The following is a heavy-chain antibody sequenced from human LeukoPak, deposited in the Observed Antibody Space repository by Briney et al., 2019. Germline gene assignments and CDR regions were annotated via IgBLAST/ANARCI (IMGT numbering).Heavy chain of an antibody. V-gene: IGHV1-18*01. CDR3: ARVGHYDFWSGYYTEWFDP. J-gene: IGHJ5*02. CDR2: ISAYNGNT. Sequence: ASVKVSCKASGYTFTSYGISWVRQAPGQGLEWMGWISAYNGNTNYAQKLRGRVTMTTDTSTSTAYMELRSLRSDDTAVYYCARVGHYDFWSGYYTEWFDPWGQGTLVTVSS. D-gene: IGHD3-3*01. CDR1: GYTFTSYG.